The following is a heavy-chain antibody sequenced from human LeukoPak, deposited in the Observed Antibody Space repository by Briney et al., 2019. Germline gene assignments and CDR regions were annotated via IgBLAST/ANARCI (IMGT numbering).Heavy chain of an antibody. V-gene: IGHV3-53*01. CDR2: IYSGGST. CDR1: GFTVSSNY. D-gene: IGHD3-10*01. CDR3: AREKGRGVISPYYDY. J-gene: IGHJ4*02. Sequence: TGGSLRLSCAASGFTVSSNYMSWVRQAPGKGLEWVSVIYSGGSTYYEDSVKGRFTISRDTSKNTLSLQMNSLRVEDTAVYYCAREKGRGVISPYYDYWGQGTLVTVS.